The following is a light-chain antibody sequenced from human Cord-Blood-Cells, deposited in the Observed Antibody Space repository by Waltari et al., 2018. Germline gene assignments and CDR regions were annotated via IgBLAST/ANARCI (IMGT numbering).Light chain of an antibody. Sequence: EIVMTQSPATLSVSPGERATLPCRARQSVSSNLAWYQQKTGQAPSLLIYGTSTRATGIPARFSSSGSGTGFTLTISSLQSEDFAVYYCQQYNNWPLTFGGGTKVEIK. CDR3: QQYNNWPLT. V-gene: IGKV3-15*01. CDR1: QSVSSN. J-gene: IGKJ4*01. CDR2: GTS.